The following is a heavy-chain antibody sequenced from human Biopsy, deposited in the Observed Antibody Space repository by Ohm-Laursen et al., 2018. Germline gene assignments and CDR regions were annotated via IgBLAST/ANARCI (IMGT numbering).Heavy chain of an antibody. CDR1: GFSLTTSGMC. Sequence: TQTLPLTCTFSGFSLTTSGMCVTWVRQPPGKALQWLARIDWNDYKYYSTSLKTRLIISRDTSKNQVVLTMTNMDPADTATYYCARPHNRHCYGEADTFHIWGQGTMVTVSS. V-gene: IGHV2-70*11. CDR3: ARPHNRHCYGEADTFHI. CDR2: IDWNDYK. D-gene: IGHD2-21*01. J-gene: IGHJ3*02.